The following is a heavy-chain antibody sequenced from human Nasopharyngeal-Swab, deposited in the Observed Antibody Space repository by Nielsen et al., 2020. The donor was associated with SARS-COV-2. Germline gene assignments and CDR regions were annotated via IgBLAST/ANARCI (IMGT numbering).Heavy chain of an antibody. V-gene: IGHV1-2*02. CDR1: GYTFTGYY. J-gene: IGHJ3*02. D-gene: IGHD7-27*01. Sequence: ASVKVSCKASGYTFTGYYMHWVRQAPGQGLEWMGWINPNSGGTNYAQKFQGRVTMTRDTSISTAYMELSRLRSDDTAVYYCVRDDLTAYDAFDIWGQGTMVTVSS. CDR2: INPNSGGT. CDR3: VRDDLTAYDAFDI.